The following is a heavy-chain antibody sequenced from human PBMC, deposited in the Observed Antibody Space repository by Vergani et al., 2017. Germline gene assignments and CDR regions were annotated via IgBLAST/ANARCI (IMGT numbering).Heavy chain of an antibody. J-gene: IGHJ4*02. D-gene: IGHD5-12*01. CDR3: ARRPSGGGSDGFFDY. V-gene: IGHV4-34*01. CDR2: INHSGST. CDR1: GGSFSGYY. Sequence: QVQLQQWGAGLLKPSETLSLTCAVYGGSFSGYYWSWIRQPPGKGLEWIGEINHSGSTNYNPSLKSRVTISVDTSKNQFSLKLSSVTAADTAVYYCARRPSGGGSDGFFDYWGQGTLVTVSS.